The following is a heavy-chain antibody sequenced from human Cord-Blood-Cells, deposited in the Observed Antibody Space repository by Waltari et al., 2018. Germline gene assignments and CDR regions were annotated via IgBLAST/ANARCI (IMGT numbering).Heavy chain of an antibody. CDR1: GFTFSSYA. CDR2: ISYEGSNK. J-gene: IGHJ4*02. Sequence: QVQLVESGGGVVQPGRSLRRSCAASGFTFSSYAMHWVRQAPGKGREWVEVISYEGSNKYYADSVKGRFTISRDNSKNTLYLQMNSLRAEETAVYYCASGKGYRAGWGQGTLVTVSS. V-gene: IGHV3-30*04. D-gene: IGHD2-2*02. CDR3: ASGKGYRAG.